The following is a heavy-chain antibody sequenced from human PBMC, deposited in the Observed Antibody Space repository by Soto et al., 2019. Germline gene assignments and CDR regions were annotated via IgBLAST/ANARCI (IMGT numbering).Heavy chain of an antibody. CDR3: AREDWSGYYLGLYGMDV. V-gene: IGHV3-30-3*01. D-gene: IGHD3-3*01. CDR1: GFTFSSYA. J-gene: IGHJ6*02. Sequence: GESLKISCAASGFTFSSYAMHWVRQAPGKGLEWLAVISYDGSMKYYADSVKGRFTISRDNSKNTLYLQMNSLRAEDTAVYYCAREDWSGYYLGLYGMDVWGQGTTVTVSS. CDR2: ISYDGSMK.